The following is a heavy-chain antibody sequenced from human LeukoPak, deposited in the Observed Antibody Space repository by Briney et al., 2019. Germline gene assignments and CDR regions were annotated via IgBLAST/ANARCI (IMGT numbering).Heavy chain of an antibody. J-gene: IGHJ5*02. Sequence: SETLSLTCTVSGGSISSYYWSWIRQPPGKGLEWIGYIHYSGSTNYNPSLKSRVTISVDTSKNQSSLKLSSVTAADTAVYYCARESSSSWYGNWFDPWGQGTLVTVSS. CDR1: GGSISSYY. V-gene: IGHV4-59*01. CDR2: IHYSGST. CDR3: ARESSSSWYGNWFDP. D-gene: IGHD6-13*01.